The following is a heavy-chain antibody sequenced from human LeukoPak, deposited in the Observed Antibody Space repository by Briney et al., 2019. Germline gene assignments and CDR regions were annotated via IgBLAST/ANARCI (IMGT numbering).Heavy chain of an antibody. CDR2: INHSGST. Sequence: SETLSLTCAVYGGSFSGYYWSWIRQPPGKGLEWIGEINHSGSTNYNPSLKSRVTISVDTSKNQFSLKLSSVTAADTAVYYCARDYYDSSGSINWFDLWGQGTLVTVSS. J-gene: IGHJ5*02. V-gene: IGHV4-34*01. CDR1: GGSFSGYY. CDR3: ARDYYDSSGSINWFDL. D-gene: IGHD3-22*01.